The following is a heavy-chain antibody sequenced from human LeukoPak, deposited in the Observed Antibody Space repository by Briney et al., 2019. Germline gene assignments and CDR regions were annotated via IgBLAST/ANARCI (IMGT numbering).Heavy chain of an antibody. CDR1: GFPFNDYS. V-gene: IGHV3-48*01. CDR3: ARDFRFAFDN. J-gene: IGHJ4*02. Sequence: GGSLRLSCSASGFPFNDYSMNWVRQAPGKGLEWISYIGIDSGNTHYADSVRGRFVISADRATNSVYLHMTRLRVDDTAVYYCARDFRFAFDNWGQGTLVTVSS. D-gene: IGHD3-10*01. CDR2: IGIDSGNT.